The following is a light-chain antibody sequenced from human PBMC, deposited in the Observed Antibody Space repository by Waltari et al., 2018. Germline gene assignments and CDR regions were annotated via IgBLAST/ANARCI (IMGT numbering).Light chain of an antibody. Sequence: DIQMTQSPSSLSASIGDTITVTCRASHNMRTYLNWYQQKPAKAPKLLIFGASTLPRGVPSRFSGSASGTEFTLTVTNLQPDDFATYFCQQSFSSPWTFGQGTTV. CDR1: HNMRTY. CDR3: QQSFSSPWT. J-gene: IGKJ1*01. CDR2: GAS. V-gene: IGKV1-39*01.